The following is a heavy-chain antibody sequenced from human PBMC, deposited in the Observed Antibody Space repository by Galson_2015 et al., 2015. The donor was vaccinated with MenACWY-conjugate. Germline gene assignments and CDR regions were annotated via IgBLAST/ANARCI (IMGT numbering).Heavy chain of an antibody. Sequence: SLRLSCAASGFTFSNAWMNWVRQAPGKGLEWVGRIKKKSDGGATEYGAPVKGRLSISRDDSKSTLYLQMNSLKTEDTAVYYCTTDFWSGYYNWFDPWGQGTLVIVSS. D-gene: IGHD3-3*01. CDR2: IKKKSDGGAT. CDR3: TTDFWSGYYNWFDP. J-gene: IGHJ5*02. V-gene: IGHV3-15*07. CDR1: GFTFSNAW.